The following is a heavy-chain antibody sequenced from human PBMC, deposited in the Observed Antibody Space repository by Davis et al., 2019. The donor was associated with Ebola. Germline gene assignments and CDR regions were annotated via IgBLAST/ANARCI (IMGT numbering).Heavy chain of an antibody. CDR1: VYSFTGHW. CDR2: VYSGDSDA. V-gene: IGHV5-51*01. Sequence: GESLKISCKGSVYSFTGHWIGWVRQMPGKGLEWMGFVYSGDSDARYSPSFQGQVTFSVDKSISTAYLQWSSLRASDTAIYFCARRVPGEYYFDYWGQGTLVTVSS. D-gene: IGHD3-10*01. J-gene: IGHJ4*02. CDR3: ARRVPGEYYFDY.